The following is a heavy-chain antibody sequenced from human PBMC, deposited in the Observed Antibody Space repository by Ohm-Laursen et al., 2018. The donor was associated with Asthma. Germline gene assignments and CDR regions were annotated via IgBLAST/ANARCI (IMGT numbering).Heavy chain of an antibody. CDR3: ARGAPTWSVDY. CDR1: GGTFSSYA. CDR2: IHPNNGDT. V-gene: IGHV1-2*06. J-gene: IGHJ4*02. D-gene: IGHD2-8*02. Sequence: GASVKVSCKASGGTFSSYAISWVRQAPGQGLEWMGRIHPNNGDTTYAQNFRGRVTFTRDTSIRIAYMELSRLRSDDTAVYYCARGAPTWSVDYWGQGTLVTVSS.